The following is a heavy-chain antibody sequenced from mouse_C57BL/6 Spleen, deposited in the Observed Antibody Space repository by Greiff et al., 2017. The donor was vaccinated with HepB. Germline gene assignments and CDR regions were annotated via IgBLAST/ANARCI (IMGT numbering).Heavy chain of an antibody. CDR2: INPNNGGT. V-gene: IGHV1-26*01. J-gene: IGHJ4*01. CDR1: GYTFTDYY. Sequence: EVQLQQSGPELVKPGASVKISCKASGYTFTDYYMNWVKQSHGKSLEWIGDINPNNGGTSYNQKFKGKATLTVDKSSSTAYMELRSLTSEDSAVYYCARTDYYGSSYAMDYWGQGTSVTVSS. CDR3: ARTDYYGSSYAMDY. D-gene: IGHD1-1*01.